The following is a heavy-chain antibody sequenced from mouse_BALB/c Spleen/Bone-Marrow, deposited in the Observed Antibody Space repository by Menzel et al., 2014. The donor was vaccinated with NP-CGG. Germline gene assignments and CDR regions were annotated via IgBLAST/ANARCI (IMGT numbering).Heavy chain of an antibody. CDR3: ARSMDY. CDR1: GYTFSSYW. V-gene: IGHV1-9*01. J-gene: IGHJ4*01. CDR2: ILPGSGGT. Sequence: VQLQQSGAELMKPGASVKISCKATGYTFSSYWIDWVKQRPGHGLEWIGEILPGSGGTNYNEKFKGKATFTADTSSNTAYMQLNSLTSEDSAVYYCARSMDYWGQGTSVTVSS.